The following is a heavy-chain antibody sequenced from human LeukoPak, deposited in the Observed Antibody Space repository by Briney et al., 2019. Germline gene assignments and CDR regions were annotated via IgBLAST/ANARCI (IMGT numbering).Heavy chain of an antibody. CDR1: GYTFTSYA. D-gene: IGHD3-9*01. CDR3: ARVPYYDILTGYYYFDY. CDR2: INAGNGNT. J-gene: IGHJ4*02. V-gene: IGHV1-3*01. Sequence: ASVKVSCKASGYTFTSYAMHWVRQAPGQRLEWMGWINAGNGNTKYSQKFQGRVTITRDTSASTAYMELSSLRSEDTAVYYCARVPYYDILTGYYYFDYWGQGTLVTVSS.